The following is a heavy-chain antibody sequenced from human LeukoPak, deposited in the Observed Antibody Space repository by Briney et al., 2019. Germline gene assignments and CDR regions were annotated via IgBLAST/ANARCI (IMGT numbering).Heavy chain of an antibody. CDR3: ARVNYDSSGYYAGWDY. Sequence: ASVKVSCKASGYTFTGYYMHWVRQAPGQGLEWMGWINPNSGGTNYAQKFQGRVTMTRDTSISTAYMELSRLRSDDKAVYYCARVNYDSSGYYAGWDYWGQGTLVTVSS. J-gene: IGHJ4*02. D-gene: IGHD3-22*01. V-gene: IGHV1-2*02. CDR2: INPNSGGT. CDR1: GYTFTGYY.